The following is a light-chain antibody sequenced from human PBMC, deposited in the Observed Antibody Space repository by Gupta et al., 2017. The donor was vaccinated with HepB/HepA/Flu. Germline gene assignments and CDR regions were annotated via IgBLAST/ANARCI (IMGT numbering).Light chain of an antibody. CDR2: DNN. CDR3: AAGDTRRSAGM. J-gene: IGLJ3*02. Sequence: QSVLTPPPSVSAAPGQKLTIPRSGSSSNLGENYVSWYHQLPGAAPELLIYDNNKRPSEIPDRFSGSKSGTSATLAITGLQTGEEADYYCAAGDTRRSAGMFGGGTKLTVL. V-gene: IGLV1-51*01. CDR1: SSNLGENY.